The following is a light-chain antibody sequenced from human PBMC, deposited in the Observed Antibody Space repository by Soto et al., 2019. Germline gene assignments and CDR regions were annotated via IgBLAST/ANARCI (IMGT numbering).Light chain of an antibody. Sequence: SYELTQPPSVSVSPGQTARITCSGDALPKKYAYWYQQKSGRAPVLVIYEDSKRPSGIPERFSGSSSGTMATLTISGAQVEDEADHYCHSTDSSGNHVVFGGGTQLTVL. V-gene: IGLV3-10*01. CDR2: EDS. CDR3: HSTDSSGNHVV. CDR1: ALPKKY. J-gene: IGLJ2*01.